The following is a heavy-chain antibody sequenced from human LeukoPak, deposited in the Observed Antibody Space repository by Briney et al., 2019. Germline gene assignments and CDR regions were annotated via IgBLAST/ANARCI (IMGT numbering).Heavy chain of an antibody. CDR1: GFTFRSYG. CDR2: IWYDGSNK. Sequence: GGSLRLSCPASGFTFRSYGMHWVPQAPGKGLEWVAVIWYDGSNKYYADSVKGRFTISRDNSKNTLYLQMNSLRAEDTAVYYCARDMGRGYSYGPLYYYYGMDVWGQGTTVTVSS. V-gene: IGHV3-33*01. D-gene: IGHD5-18*01. CDR3: ARDMGRGYSYGPLYYYYGMDV. J-gene: IGHJ6*02.